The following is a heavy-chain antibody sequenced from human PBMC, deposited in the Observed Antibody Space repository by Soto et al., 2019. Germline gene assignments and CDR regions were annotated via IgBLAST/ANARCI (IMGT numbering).Heavy chain of an antibody. CDR1: GFTFSSYG. CDR2: ISYDGSNK. J-gene: IGHJ6*02. D-gene: IGHD2-15*01. V-gene: IGHV3-30*03. Sequence: QVQLVESGGGVVQPGRSLRLSCAASGFTFSSYGMHWVRQAPGKGLEWVAVISYDGSNKYYADSVKGRFTISRDNYKNTLYLQMNSLRAEDTAVYYCASPGAVVAATHYYYYGMDVWGQGTTVTVSS. CDR3: ASPGAVVAATHYYYYGMDV.